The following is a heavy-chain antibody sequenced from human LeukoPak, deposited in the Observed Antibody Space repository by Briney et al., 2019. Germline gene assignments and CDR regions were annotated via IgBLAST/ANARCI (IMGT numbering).Heavy chain of an antibody. CDR3: ARGRTYRSSSWFDP. D-gene: IGHD6-6*01. CDR1: GGXXXXXX. CDR2: XSYXXXX. J-gene: IGHJ5*02. Sequence: PSETLSLTCTVSGGXXXXXXWSWIRQPPGXGXXXXXYXSYXXXXXXXXXXXXXXXXXXXTSXXQFSXKLXSVXAADTAVYYCARGRTYRSSSWFDPWGQGTLVTVSS. V-gene: IGHV4-59*01.